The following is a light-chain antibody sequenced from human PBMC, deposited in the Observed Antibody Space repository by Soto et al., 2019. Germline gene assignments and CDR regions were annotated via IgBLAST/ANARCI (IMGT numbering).Light chain of an antibody. V-gene: IGKV1-39*01. CDR1: QSISSY. Sequence: DIQMTQSPSSLSASVGDRVTITCRASQSISSYLNWYQQKPGKAPKLLIYAASSLQSGVPSRFSGSGSGTDFTLTISSLQPEDFATYYCQQSYSPIQWTFGQGTKVEIK. CDR2: AAS. J-gene: IGKJ1*01. CDR3: QQSYSPIQWT.